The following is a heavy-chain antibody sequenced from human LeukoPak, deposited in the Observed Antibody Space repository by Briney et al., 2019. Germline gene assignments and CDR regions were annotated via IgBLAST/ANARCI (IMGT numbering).Heavy chain of an antibody. CDR3: AREGGPYSNSPPFDY. CDR1: GYTFTGYY. V-gene: IGHV1-2*02. CDR2: INPNSGGT. J-gene: IGHJ4*02. Sequence: GASVKVSCKASGYTFTGYYMHWVRQAPGQGLEWMGWINPNSGGTNYAQKFQGRVTMTRDTSISTAYMELSRLRSDDTAVYYCAREGGPYSNSPPFDYWGQGTLVTVSS. D-gene: IGHD4-11*01.